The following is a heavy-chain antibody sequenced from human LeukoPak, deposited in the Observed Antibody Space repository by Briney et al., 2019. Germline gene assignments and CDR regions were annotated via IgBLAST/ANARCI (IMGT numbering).Heavy chain of an antibody. J-gene: IGHJ4*02. CDR1: GYTFTSYG. CDR2: IIPIFGTA. V-gene: IGHV1-69*13. CDR3: AIACGDGVDY. Sequence: ASVKVSCKASGYTFTSYGISWVRQAPGQGLEWMGGIIPIFGTANYAQKFQGRVTITADESTSTAYMELSSLRSEDTAVYYCAIACGDGVDYWGQGTLVTVSS. D-gene: IGHD2-21*02.